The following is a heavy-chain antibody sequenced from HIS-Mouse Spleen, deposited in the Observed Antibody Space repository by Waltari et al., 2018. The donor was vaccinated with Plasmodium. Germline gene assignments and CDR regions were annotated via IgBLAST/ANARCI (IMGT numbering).Heavy chain of an antibody. CDR3: ARTIAAAGTGDAFDM. Sequence: EVQLVESGGGLVKPGGSLRLSCAASGFTFSSYWMHWVRQAPGKGLGGVSRSNREGSSTRYADAVKGRFTISRDNAKNTLYLQMNSLRAEDTAVYYCARTIAAAGTGDAFDMWGQGTMVTVSS. V-gene: IGHV3-74*02. CDR1: GFTFSSYW. D-gene: IGHD6-13*01. CDR2: SNREGSST. J-gene: IGHJ3*02.